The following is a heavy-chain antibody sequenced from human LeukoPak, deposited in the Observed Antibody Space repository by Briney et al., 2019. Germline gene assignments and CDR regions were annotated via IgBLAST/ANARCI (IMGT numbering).Heavy chain of an antibody. CDR1: GGSISSYY. Sequence: SETLSLTCTVSGGSISSYYWSWIRQPPGKGLEWIGYIYHSGSTNYNPSLKSRVTISVDTSKNQFSLKLSSVTAADTAVYYCARHIPIGYYDSSGLDAFDIWGQGTMVTVSS. CDR2: IYHSGST. CDR3: ARHIPIGYYDSSGLDAFDI. V-gene: IGHV4-59*08. D-gene: IGHD3-22*01. J-gene: IGHJ3*02.